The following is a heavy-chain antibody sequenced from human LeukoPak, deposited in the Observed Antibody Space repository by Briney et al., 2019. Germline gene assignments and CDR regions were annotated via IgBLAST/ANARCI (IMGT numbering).Heavy chain of an antibody. Sequence: GGSLRLSCAASGFTSDDYAMHWVRQAPGKGLEWVAFIRYDGSNKYYADTVKSRFTISRDNSKNTLYLQMNSLRAEDTVVYYWAKDGVSCYDSSGYPGDWGQGTLVTVSS. CDR2: IRYDGSNK. CDR1: GFTSDDYA. J-gene: IGHJ4*02. V-gene: IGHV3-30*02. CDR3: AKDGVSCYDSSGYPGD. D-gene: IGHD3-22*01.